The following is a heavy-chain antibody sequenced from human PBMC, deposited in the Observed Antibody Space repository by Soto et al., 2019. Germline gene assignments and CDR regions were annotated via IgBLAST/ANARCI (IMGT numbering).Heavy chain of an antibody. Sequence: GESLKISCKGSGYSFTSYWIGWVRQMPGKGLEWMGIIYPGDSDTRYSPSFQGQVTISADKSISTAYLQWSSLKASDTAMYYCASPIKTYYYDSTPTAAFDIWGQGTMVTVSS. CDR3: ASPIKTYYYDSTPTAAFDI. J-gene: IGHJ3*02. CDR2: IYPGDSDT. D-gene: IGHD3-22*01. CDR1: GYSFTSYW. V-gene: IGHV5-51*01.